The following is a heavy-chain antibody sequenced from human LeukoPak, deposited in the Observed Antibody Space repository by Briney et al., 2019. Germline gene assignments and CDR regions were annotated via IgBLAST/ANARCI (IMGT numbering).Heavy chain of an antibody. CDR2: IYYSGST. J-gene: IGHJ4*01. Sequence: SETLSLTCTVSGGSISSYYWSWIRRPPGKGLEWIGYIYYSGSTNYNPSLKSRVTISVDTSKNQFSLKLSSVTAADTAVYYCAREAYSSGWYVWGHGTLVTVSS. D-gene: IGHD6-19*01. CDR3: AREAYSSGWYV. CDR1: GGSISSYY. V-gene: IGHV4-59*01.